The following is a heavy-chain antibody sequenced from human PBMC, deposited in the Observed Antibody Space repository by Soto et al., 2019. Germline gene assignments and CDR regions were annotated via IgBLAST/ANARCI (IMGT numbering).Heavy chain of an antibody. CDR2: IWHDGSDE. D-gene: IGHD4-17*01. J-gene: IGHJ5*02. CDR3: ARVPMTRMTRWTWLDP. CDR1: GFIYNDYG. V-gene: IGHV3-33*01. Sequence: QVQLMESGGGVVQPGGSLRLSCTASGFIYNDYGMNWVRQSPGKGLAWVAVIWHDGSDEHYADSVKGRFTISRDNSKNMLHLQMNSLRAEDTAVYYYARVPMTRMTRWTWLDPCGQGTLVTVSS.